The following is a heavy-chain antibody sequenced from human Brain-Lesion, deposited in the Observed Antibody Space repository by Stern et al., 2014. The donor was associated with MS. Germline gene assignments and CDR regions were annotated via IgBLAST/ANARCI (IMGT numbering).Heavy chain of an antibody. CDR3: ARYDDTSGYYQVGGLDS. CDR1: GGSISSSHW. Sequence: QVQLVESGPGLVKPSGTLSLTCAVSGGSISSSHWWTWVRHPPGKGPEWPGEIYHSGIANYNPSLTSRLPMPIDNAKNQFSLQLNSVAAADTAIYFCARYDDTSGYYQVGGLDSWGQGTLVTVSS. CDR2: IYHSGIA. V-gene: IGHV4-4*02. J-gene: IGHJ4*02. D-gene: IGHD3-22*01.